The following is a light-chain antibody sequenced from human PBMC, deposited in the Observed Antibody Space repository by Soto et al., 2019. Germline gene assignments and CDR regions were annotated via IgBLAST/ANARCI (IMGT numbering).Light chain of an antibody. J-gene: IGLJ1*01. CDR2: QVT. CDR3: TSFSSSTSLYV. CDR1: TRDIAGYNY. Sequence: QSALTQPASVSGSLGQSITISCTGTTRDIAGYNYISWYQQLPGKAPKLMIYQVTIRPSGISNRFSGSKSGNTASLTISGLQAEDEADCYCTSFSSSTSLYVFGTGTKLTVL. V-gene: IGLV2-14*01.